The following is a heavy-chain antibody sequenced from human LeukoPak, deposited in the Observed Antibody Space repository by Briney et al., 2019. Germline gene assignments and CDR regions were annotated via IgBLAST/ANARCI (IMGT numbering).Heavy chain of an antibody. CDR1: GFTFSSYA. CDR3: ARPESGSAEGDFEY. J-gene: IGHJ4*02. D-gene: IGHD1-26*01. Sequence: GGSLRLSCAASGFTFSSYAMSWVRQAPGKGLEWVSAISGSGGSTYYADSVKGRFTISRDNSKNALYLQMASLGAEDTAVYYCARPESGSAEGDFEYWGQGTLVTVS. V-gene: IGHV3-23*01. CDR2: ISGSGGST.